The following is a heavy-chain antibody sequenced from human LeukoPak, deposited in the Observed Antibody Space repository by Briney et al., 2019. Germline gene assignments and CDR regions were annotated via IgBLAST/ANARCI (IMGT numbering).Heavy chain of an antibody. D-gene: IGHD6-13*01. V-gene: IGHV3-30*04. J-gene: IGHJ4*02. CDR1: EFTFSSNA. Sequence: PGGSLRLSCAASEFTFSSNAMHWVRQAPGKGLEWVAVISYDGSNKYYADSVKGRFTISRDNSKNTLYLQMNSLRAEDTAVYYCAKAGYSSSWLDYWGQGTLVTVSS. CDR2: ISYDGSNK. CDR3: AKAGYSSSWLDY.